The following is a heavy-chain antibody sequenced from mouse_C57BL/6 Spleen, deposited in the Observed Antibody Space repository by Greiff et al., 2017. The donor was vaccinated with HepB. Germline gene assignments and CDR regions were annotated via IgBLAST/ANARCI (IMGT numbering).Heavy chain of an antibody. J-gene: IGHJ3*01. CDR1: GFTFSSYG. CDR2: ISSGGSYT. V-gene: IGHV5-6*01. D-gene: IGHD2-2*01. Sequence: EVQGVESGGDLVKPGGSLKLSCAASGFTFSSYGMSWVRQTPDKRLEWVATISSGGSYTYYPDSVKGRFTISRDNAKNTLYLQMSSLKSEDTAMYYCARQEGLPPFAYWGQGTLVTVSA. CDR3: ARQEGLPPFAY.